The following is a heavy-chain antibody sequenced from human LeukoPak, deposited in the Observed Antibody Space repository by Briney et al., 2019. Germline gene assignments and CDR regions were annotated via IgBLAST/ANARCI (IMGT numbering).Heavy chain of an antibody. CDR1: GFTFSSYA. CDR2: ISDSGGNT. V-gene: IGHV3-23*01. J-gene: IGHJ4*02. Sequence: GGSLRLSCAASGFTFSSYAMSWVRQAPGKGLEWVSAISDSGGNTYYADSVKGRFTISRDNSKNTLYLQMNSLRAEDTAVYYCAKEIMETTYFDYWGQGTLVTVSS. CDR3: AKEIMETTYFDY. D-gene: IGHD3-16*01.